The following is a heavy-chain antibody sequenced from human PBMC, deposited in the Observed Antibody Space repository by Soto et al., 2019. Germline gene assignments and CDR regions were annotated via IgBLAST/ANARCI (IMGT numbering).Heavy chain of an antibody. CDR3: ARDDCSSSSCWLDY. V-gene: IGHV4-31*03. J-gene: IGHJ4*02. CDR2: ISYSGST. CDR1: GDSISSWGYY. D-gene: IGHD6-19*01. Sequence: QVQLQESGPGLVKPSQTLSLTCTVFGDSISSWGYYWSWIRQHPGKGLEWIGYISYSGSTYFNPSLKSRVIISLDTSNNQFSLKLTSVTAADTAVYYCARDDCSSSSCWLDYWGQGTLVSVSS.